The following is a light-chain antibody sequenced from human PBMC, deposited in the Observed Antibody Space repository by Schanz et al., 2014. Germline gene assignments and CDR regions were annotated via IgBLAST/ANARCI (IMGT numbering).Light chain of an antibody. CDR1: SSDVGGYNY. CDR3: ASWDDSLNGYV. Sequence: QSALTQPASVSGSPGQSITISCTGTSSDVGGYNYVSWYQHHPGKAPKLLIYDVTKRPSGVPDRFSGSKSGTSASLAISGLQSEDEADYYCASWDDSLNGYVFGTGTKLTVL. J-gene: IGLJ1*01. CDR2: DVT. V-gene: IGLV2-14*01.